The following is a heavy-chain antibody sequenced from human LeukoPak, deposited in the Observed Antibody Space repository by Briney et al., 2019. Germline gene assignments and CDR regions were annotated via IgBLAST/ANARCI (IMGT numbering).Heavy chain of an antibody. CDR3: ASTHSSGRYIDY. V-gene: IGHV6-1*01. CDR1: GDSVSDNTAA. Sequence: SQTLSLTCAISGDSVSDNTAAWNWIRQSPSRGLEWLGRTYYRSKWYNDYAVSVKSRITINPDTFKNQFSLQLNSVTPEDTAVYYCASTHSSGRYIDYWGQGTLVAVSS. D-gene: IGHD3-22*01. J-gene: IGHJ4*02. CDR2: TYYRSKWYN.